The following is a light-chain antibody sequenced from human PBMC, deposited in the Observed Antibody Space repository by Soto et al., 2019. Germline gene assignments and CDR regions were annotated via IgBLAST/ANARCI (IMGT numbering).Light chain of an antibody. CDR2: VAS. Sequence: DIQMTQSPSSLSASVGDRVTITCRASQGISNYLAWYQQQPGKVPKLLIYVASTLQSEVPSRFSGSGSGTDFTLTISSLQPEDVATYYWQKYNSAPWTFGQGTKVEIK. CDR3: QKYNSAPWT. J-gene: IGKJ1*01. V-gene: IGKV1-27*01. CDR1: QGISNY.